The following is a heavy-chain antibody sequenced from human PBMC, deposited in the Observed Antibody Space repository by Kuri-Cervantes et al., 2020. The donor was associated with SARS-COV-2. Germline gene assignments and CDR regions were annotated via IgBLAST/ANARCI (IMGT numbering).Heavy chain of an antibody. CDR2: INAGNGNT. V-gene: IGHV1-3*01. CDR3: ARRYSGSYGSYWFDP. CDR1: GYTFISYA. J-gene: IGHJ5*02. D-gene: IGHD1-26*01. Sequence: ASVKVSCKASGYTFISYAMHWVRQAPGQRLEWMGWINAGNGNTNYAQKLQGRVTMTTDTSTSTAYMELRSLRSDDTAVYYCARRYSGSYGSYWFDPWGQGTLVTVSS.